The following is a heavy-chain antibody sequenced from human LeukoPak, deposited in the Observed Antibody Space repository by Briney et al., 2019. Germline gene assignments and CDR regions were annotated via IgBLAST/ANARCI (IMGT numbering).Heavy chain of an antibody. J-gene: IGHJ6*02. Sequence: PSETLSLTCTVSGGSISSYYWSWIRQPAGKGLEWIGRIYTSGSTNYNPSLKSRVTMSVDTSKNQFSLKLSSVAAADTAVYYCATYVRKDTAMVKYYYYYGMDVWGQGTTVTVSS. CDR2: IYTSGST. CDR3: ATYVRKDTAMVKYYYYYGMDV. D-gene: IGHD5-18*01. CDR1: GGSISSYY. V-gene: IGHV4-4*07.